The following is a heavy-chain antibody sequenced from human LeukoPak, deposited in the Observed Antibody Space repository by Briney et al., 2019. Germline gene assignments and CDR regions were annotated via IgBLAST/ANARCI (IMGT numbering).Heavy chain of an antibody. D-gene: IGHD3-10*01. CDR3: ATYQGKNYGPFDY. CDR2: IKYDGSEE. Sequence: GGSLRLSCAAAGLTFSSYWMSWVRQAPGRGLEWVANIKYDGSEEYYVDSLKGRFTISRDNAKNSLYLQMNSLRAEDTAVYYCATYQGKNYGPFDYWGQGALVTVSS. V-gene: IGHV3-7*05. J-gene: IGHJ4*02. CDR1: GLTFSSYW.